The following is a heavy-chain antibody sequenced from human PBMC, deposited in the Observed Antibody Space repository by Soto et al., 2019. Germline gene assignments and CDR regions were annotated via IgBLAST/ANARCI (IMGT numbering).Heavy chain of an antibody. Sequence: QVQLVQSGAEVKKPGASVKVSCKASGYTFTGYYMHWVRQAPGQGLEWMGWINPNSGGTNYAQKFQGRVTMTRESSISTAYMELSRLRSDDTAVYYCARDSATVTTIVVWYFDRCGRGTLVTVSS. V-gene: IGHV1-2*02. CDR3: ARDSATVTTIVVWYFDR. CDR2: INPNSGGT. J-gene: IGHJ2*01. CDR1: GYTFTGYY. D-gene: IGHD4-17*01.